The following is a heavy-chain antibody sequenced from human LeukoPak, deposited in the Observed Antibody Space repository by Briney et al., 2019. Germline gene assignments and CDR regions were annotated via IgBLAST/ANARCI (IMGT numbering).Heavy chain of an antibody. CDR2: INPNSGGT. J-gene: IGHJ4*02. CDR1: GYTFTGYY. Sequence: SSVKVSCKASGYTFTGYYMHWLRQAPAHGLAWMGWINPNSGGTNYAQKFQGRVTMTRRTSNSPAHMELSRLRSDDTAGYYCARGPLRAVAVTIFDYWGQGTLVTVSS. D-gene: IGHD6-19*01. V-gene: IGHV1-2*02. CDR3: ARGPLRAVAVTIFDY.